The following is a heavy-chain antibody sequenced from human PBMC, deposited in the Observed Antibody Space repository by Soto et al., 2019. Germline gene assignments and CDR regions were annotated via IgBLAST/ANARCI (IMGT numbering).Heavy chain of an antibody. Sequence: EVQLVESGEGLVKPGGSLRLSCISSGFTFSTYTMNWVRQAPGKGLEWVSGIRGFSPYTFYAESVKGRFTISRDNAKNSLYLQMNSLRAEDTAVYYCARDRGYDAHDYYYNAMDVWGQGTTVTVSS. CDR3: ARDRGYDAHDYYYNAMDV. D-gene: IGHD3-10*01. CDR1: GFTFSTYT. J-gene: IGHJ6*02. V-gene: IGHV3-21*01. CDR2: IRGFSPYT.